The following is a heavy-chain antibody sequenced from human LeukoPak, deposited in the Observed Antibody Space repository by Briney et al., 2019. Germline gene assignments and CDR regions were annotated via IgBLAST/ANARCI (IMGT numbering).Heavy chain of an antibody. CDR2: INPNSGGT. V-gene: IGHV1-2*02. D-gene: IGHD4-17*01. CDR3: AKNMGYGDYWYFDL. J-gene: IGHJ2*01. Sequence: GASVKVSCKASGYTFIDYYIHWVRQAPGEGLEWMGRINPNSGGTNYAQKFQGSVTMTRDTSISTAYMELTRLNSDDTAVYYCAKNMGYGDYWYFDLWGRGTLVTVSS. CDR1: GYTFIDYY.